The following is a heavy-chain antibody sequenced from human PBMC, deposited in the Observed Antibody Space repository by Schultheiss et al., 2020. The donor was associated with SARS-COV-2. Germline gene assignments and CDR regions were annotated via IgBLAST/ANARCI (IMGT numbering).Heavy chain of an antibody. CDR3: AHHTIFGVVIAFQH. Sequence: GGSLRLSCAASGFTFSSYAMSWVRQAPGKGLEWVSAISGSGGSTYYADSVKGRFTISRDNSKNTLYLQMNSLRAEDTAVYYCAHHTIFGVVIAFQHLGQGTLVTVSS. CDR2: ISGSGGST. D-gene: IGHD3-3*01. J-gene: IGHJ1*01. CDR1: GFTFSSYA. V-gene: IGHV3-23*01.